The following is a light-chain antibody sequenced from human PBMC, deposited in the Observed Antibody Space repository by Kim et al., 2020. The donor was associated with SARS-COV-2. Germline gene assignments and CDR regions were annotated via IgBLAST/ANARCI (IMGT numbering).Light chain of an antibody. CDR2: KES. V-gene: IGKV1-5*03. CDR3: QQYKSYPYT. J-gene: IGKJ2*01. Sequence: DIQMTQSPSTLSASVGDRVTISCRASQSISPWLAWYQQKPGKAPKVLIYKESILDSGVPSRFSGSDSGREFTLTISSLQPDDFATYYCQQYKSYPYTFGQGTNLEIK. CDR1: QSISPW.